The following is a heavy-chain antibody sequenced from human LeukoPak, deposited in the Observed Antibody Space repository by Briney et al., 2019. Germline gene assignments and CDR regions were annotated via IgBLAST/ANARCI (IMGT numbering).Heavy chain of an antibody. V-gene: IGHV4-34*01. J-gene: IGHJ3*02. CDR2: INHSGST. CDR1: GGSFSNYY. CDR3: ARPSIPSAAASALDI. D-gene: IGHD2-2*01. Sequence: SETLSLTCAVYGGSFSNYYWSWIRQPPGKGLEWIGEINHSGSTNYNPSLKSRVTISVDTSKNQFSLKLSPVAAADTAVYYCARPSIPSAAASALDIWGQGTMVTVSS.